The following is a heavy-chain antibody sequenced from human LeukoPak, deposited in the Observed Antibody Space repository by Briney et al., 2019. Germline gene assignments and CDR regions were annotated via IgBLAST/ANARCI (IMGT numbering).Heavy chain of an antibody. Sequence: GGSLRLSCSASGFTFTSYAMNWVRQAPGNGLEWVSSITTGSSYIYYADSVRGRFSVSRDNAKNSLYLEMNSLRAEDTAVYYCARVEATTARSYYYYYMDVWGKGTTVTVSS. CDR2: ITTGSSYI. CDR1: GFTFTSYA. CDR3: ARVEATTARSYYYYYMDV. J-gene: IGHJ6*03. V-gene: IGHV3-21*06. D-gene: IGHD1-1*01.